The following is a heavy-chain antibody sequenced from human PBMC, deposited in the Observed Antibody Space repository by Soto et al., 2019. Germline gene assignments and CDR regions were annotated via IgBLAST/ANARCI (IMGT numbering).Heavy chain of an antibody. J-gene: IGHJ6*02. CDR2: VYYNENT. D-gene: IGHD5-18*01. V-gene: IGHV4-39*01. CDR1: GASINNFAYY. CDR3: TRGRTRTAKVTSYRYYYYGMDV. Sequence: SETLSLTCSVSGASINNFAYYWGWIRQPPGKGLEWIGTVYYNENTYYNPSLRSRVAISVDTAKNQFSLNLRSVTAADTAVYYCTRGRTRTAKVTSYRYYYYGMDVWGQGTTVTVSS.